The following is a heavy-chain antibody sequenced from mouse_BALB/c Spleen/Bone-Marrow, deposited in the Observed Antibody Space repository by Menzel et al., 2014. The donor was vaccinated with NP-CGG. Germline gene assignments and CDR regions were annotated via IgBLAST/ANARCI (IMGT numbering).Heavy chain of an antibody. CDR1: GYCFTRYY. Sequence: VQLQQSGAELVKPGASVKLSCKASGYCFTRYYMYWVKQRPGQGLEWIGEINPSNGGTNFNEKFKSKATLTVDKSSSTAYMQFSSLTSEDSAVYYCTRSNYGYWYFDVWGAGTTVTVSS. J-gene: IGHJ1*01. V-gene: IGHV1S81*02. D-gene: IGHD1-1*01. CDR3: TRSNYGYWYFDV. CDR2: INPSNGGT.